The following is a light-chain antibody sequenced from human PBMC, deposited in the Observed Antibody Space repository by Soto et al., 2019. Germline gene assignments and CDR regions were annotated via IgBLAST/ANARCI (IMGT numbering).Light chain of an antibody. J-gene: IGKJ3*01. CDR3: QHLNNYPPFT. CDR1: QDIKTY. Sequence: IQLTQSPSSLSASVGDRVSITCRASQDIKTYLAWYQQKQGKAPKLLISGTFTLQSGVPSRFNGSGSGTDFTLSISRLQTEDFATYYCQHLNNYPPFTFGPGTKVDLE. V-gene: IGKV1-9*01. CDR2: GTF.